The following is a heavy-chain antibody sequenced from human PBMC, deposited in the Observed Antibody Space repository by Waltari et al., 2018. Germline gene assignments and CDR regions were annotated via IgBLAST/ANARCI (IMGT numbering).Heavy chain of an antibody. V-gene: IGHV1-69*09. CDR2: IIPILGIA. D-gene: IGHD1-26*01. CDR3: ARDKSSYGMDV. CDR1: GGTFSSYA. J-gene: IGHJ6*02. Sequence: QVQLVQSGAEVKKPGSSVKVSCTASGGTFSSYAISWVRQAPGQGLEWMGRIIPILGIANYAQKFQGRVTITADKSTSTAYMELSSLRSEDTAVYYCARDKSSYGMDVWGQGTTVTVSS.